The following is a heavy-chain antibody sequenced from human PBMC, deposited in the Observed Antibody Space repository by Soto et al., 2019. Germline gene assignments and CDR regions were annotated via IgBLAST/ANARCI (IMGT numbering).Heavy chain of an antibody. CDR3: ARGSFSSSSSWFDP. Sequence: PSETLSLTCSVSGDSIRSDANFWSLFLQLPGRGLEWIGYISYTGRTYYTPSLNGRLTISFDTSKNLLSLRLSAVTAADTAVYFCARGSFSSSSSWFDPWGQGTLVTVSS. CDR1: GDSIRSDANF. J-gene: IGHJ5*02. D-gene: IGHD6-6*01. V-gene: IGHV4-31*03. CDR2: ISYTGRT.